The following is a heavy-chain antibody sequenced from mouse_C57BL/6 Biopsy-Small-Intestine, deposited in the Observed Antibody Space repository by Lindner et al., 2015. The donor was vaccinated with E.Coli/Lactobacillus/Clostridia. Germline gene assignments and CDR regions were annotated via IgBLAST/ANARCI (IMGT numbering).Heavy chain of an antibody. CDR2: IYPGDGDT. D-gene: IGHD1-1*01. J-gene: IGHJ1*03. CDR3: ARAGYGSSYWYLDV. Sequence: VQLQESGTELVKPGASVKISCKVSGFAFSNYWMNWVKQRPGKGLEWIGQIYPGDGDTNYNGKFKGKATLTADKSSSTAYMQLSSLTSEDSAVYFCARAGYGSSYWYLDVWGTGTTVTVSA. V-gene: IGHV1-80*01. CDR1: GFAFSNYW.